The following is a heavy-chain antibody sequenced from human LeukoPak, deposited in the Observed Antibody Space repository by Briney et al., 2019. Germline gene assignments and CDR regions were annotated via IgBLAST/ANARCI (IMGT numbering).Heavy chain of an antibody. CDR1: GGTFSSYA. CDR3: ARSHDYGDYGDVRRYYYYYMDV. Sequence: VASVKVSCKASGGTFSSYAISWVRQAPGQGLEWMGGIIPIFGTANYAQKFQGRVTITADKSTSTAYMELSSLRSEDTAVYYCARSHDYGDYGDVRRYYYYYMDVWGKGTTVTVSS. V-gene: IGHV1-69*06. D-gene: IGHD4-17*01. J-gene: IGHJ6*03. CDR2: IIPIFGTA.